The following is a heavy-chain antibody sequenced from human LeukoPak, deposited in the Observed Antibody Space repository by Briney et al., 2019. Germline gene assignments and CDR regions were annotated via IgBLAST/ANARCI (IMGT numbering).Heavy chain of an antibody. V-gene: IGHV3-23*01. J-gene: IGHJ6*03. CDR1: GFTFSSYA. CDR2: ISGSGGST. Sequence: GGSLRLSCAASGFTFSSYAMSWVRQAPGKGLEWVSAISGSGGSTYYADSVKGRFTISRDNSKNTLYLQMNSLRAEDTAVYYCVKVVSSTSRYMDVWGKGTTVTVSS. D-gene: IGHD2-2*01. CDR3: VKVVSSTSRYMDV.